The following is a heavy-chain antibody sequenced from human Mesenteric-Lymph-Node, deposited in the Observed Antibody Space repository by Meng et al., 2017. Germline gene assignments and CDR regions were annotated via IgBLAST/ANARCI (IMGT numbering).Heavy chain of an antibody. CDR1: EFTFNDYS. CDR2: ISYDGSNT. CDR3: ARNWIHFDS. D-gene: IGHD5-18*01. J-gene: IGHJ4*02. V-gene: IGHV3-30*01. Sequence: GESLKISCAASEFTFNDYSMHWVGQPPGKGLEWVAVISYDGSNTYYADSVKGRFTISRDNSKNTLYLQMNSLTVEDTAVYFCARNWIHFDSWGQGTLVTVSS.